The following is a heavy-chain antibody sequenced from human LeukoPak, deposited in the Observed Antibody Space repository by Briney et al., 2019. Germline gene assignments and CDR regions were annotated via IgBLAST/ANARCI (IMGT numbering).Heavy chain of an antibody. CDR1: GFTFSSYS. Sequence: GGSLRLSCAASGFTFSSYSMNWVRQAPGKGLEWVSYISSSSSTIYYADSVKGRFTISRDNAKNSLYLQMNSLRAEDTAVYYCAKEAGYDWFSYFDYWGQGTLVTVSS. CDR2: ISSSSSTI. CDR3: AKEAGYDWFSYFDY. J-gene: IGHJ4*02. V-gene: IGHV3-48*01. D-gene: IGHD5-12*01.